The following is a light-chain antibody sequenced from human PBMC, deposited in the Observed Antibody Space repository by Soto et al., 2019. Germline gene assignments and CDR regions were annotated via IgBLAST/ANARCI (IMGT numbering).Light chain of an antibody. J-gene: IGLJ3*02. Sequence: QSVLTQAPSASATPGQRITLSCSGSTSNIGNNNVNWYQQVPGTAPKLLMYRNNLRPSGVPDRFSGSKSGTSASLAISGLQSEDEADYYCAAWDDSLSAGVFGGGTKLTVL. CDR3: AAWDDSLSAGV. CDR1: TSNIGNNN. CDR2: RNN. V-gene: IGLV1-44*01.